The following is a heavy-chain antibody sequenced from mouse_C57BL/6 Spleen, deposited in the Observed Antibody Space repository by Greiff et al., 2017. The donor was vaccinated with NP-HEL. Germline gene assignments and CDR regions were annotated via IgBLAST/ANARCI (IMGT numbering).Heavy chain of an antibody. J-gene: IGHJ2*01. Sequence: VQLQQSGAELVKPGASVKISCKASGYAFSSYWMNWVKQRPGKGLEWIGQIYPGDGDTKYNGKFKGKATLTADKSSSTAYVQLSSLTSEDSAVYFLARTFITTVVAFDYWGQGTTLTVSS. D-gene: IGHD1-1*01. V-gene: IGHV1-80*01. CDR1: GYAFSSYW. CDR3: ARTFITTVVAFDY. CDR2: IYPGDGDT.